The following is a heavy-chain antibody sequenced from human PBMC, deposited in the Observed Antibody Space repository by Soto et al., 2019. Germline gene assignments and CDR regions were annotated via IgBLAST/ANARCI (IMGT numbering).Heavy chain of an antibody. D-gene: IGHD3-22*01. J-gene: IGHJ4*02. CDR3: ARVVYDSSGYGFFDY. V-gene: IGHV4-59*01. Sequence: SETLSLGCTVSVGSISSSYWNWIRQSPGKGLEWIGYISYSGSTNYNPSLKSRVTITTDTPKNQFSLKLSSVTAADTAVYYCARVVYDSSGYGFFDYWGQGTLVTVSS. CDR1: VGSISSSY. CDR2: ISYSGST.